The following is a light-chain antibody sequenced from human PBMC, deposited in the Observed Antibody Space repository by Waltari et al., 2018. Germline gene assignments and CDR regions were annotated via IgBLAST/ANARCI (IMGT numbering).Light chain of an antibody. Sequence: EIVLTQSPGTLSLSPGERVTLACRASQSVGRSLAWYQQKPGQAPRLLIYDASRRATGIPDRFSGSGSGTDFSLTISTLEPEDFAVYYCQHYVRLPATFGQGTKVEI. J-gene: IGKJ1*01. CDR3: QHYVRLPAT. CDR2: DAS. V-gene: IGKV3-20*01. CDR1: QSVGRS.